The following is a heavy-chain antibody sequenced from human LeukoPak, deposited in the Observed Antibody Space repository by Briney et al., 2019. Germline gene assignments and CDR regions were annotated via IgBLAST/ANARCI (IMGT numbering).Heavy chain of an antibody. CDR2: IKQDGSEI. D-gene: IGHD2-2*02. J-gene: IGHJ4*02. CDR3: ARYTGRFDY. Sequence: PGGSLRLSCAASGFTFSSYWMSGVRQAPGKGLEWVANIKQDGSEIHYVDSVKGRFTISRDNAKNSLNLQMNSLRAEDTAVYYCARYTGRFDYWGQGTLVAVSS. CDR1: GFTFSSYW. V-gene: IGHV3-7*01.